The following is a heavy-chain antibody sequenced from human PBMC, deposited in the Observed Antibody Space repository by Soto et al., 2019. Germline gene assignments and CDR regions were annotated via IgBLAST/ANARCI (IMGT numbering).Heavy chain of an antibody. CDR3: ATASPNRIRYFDWLPENY. D-gene: IGHD3-9*01. CDR1: GYTLTELS. V-gene: IGHV1-24*01. CDR2: FDPEGGET. J-gene: IGHJ4*02. Sequence: ASVKVSCKVSGYTLTELSMHWVRQAPGKGLEWMGGFDPEGGETIYAQKFQGRVTMTEDTSTDTAYMELSSLRSEDTAVYYCATASPNRIRYFDWLPENYWGQGTLVTVSS.